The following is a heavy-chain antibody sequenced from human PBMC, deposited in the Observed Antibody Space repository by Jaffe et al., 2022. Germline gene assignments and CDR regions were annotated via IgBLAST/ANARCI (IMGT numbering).Heavy chain of an antibody. CDR2: ISSSGSTI. CDR1: GFTFSSYE. J-gene: IGHJ4*02. V-gene: IGHV3-48*03. D-gene: IGHD3-22*01. CDR3: VGGGYYDSSGYIDY. Sequence: EVQLVESGGGLVQPGGSLRLSCAASGFTFSSYEMNWVRQAPGKGLEWVSYISSSGSTIYYADSVKGRFTISRDNAKNSLYLQMNSLRAEDTAVYYCVGGGYYDSSGYIDYWGQGTLVTVSS.